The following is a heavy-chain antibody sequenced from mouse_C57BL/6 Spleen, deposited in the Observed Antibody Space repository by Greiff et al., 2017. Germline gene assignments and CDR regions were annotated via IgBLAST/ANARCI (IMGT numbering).Heavy chain of an antibody. Sequence: EVKLVESEGGLVQPGSSMKLSCTASGFTFSDYYMAWVRQVPEKGLEWVANINYDGSSTYYLDSLKSRFIISRDNAKNILYLQMSSLKSEDTATYYCARDHGGWFAYWGQGTLVTVSA. CDR2: INYDGSST. J-gene: IGHJ3*01. CDR1: GFTFSDYY. V-gene: IGHV5-16*01. CDR3: ARDHGGWFAY. D-gene: IGHD1-1*02.